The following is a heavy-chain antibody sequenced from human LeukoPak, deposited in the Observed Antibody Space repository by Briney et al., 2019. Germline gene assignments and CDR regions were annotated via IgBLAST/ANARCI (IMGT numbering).Heavy chain of an antibody. CDR2: ISAYNGDT. Sequence: ASVKVSCKASGYTFINSGISWVRQAPGQGLAWMGWISAYNGDTNYAQKFQGRVTMTTDTSTSTAYMELSSLRSEDTAVYYCARALARWLQLNAFDIWGQGTMVTASS. D-gene: IGHD5-24*01. V-gene: IGHV1-18*01. J-gene: IGHJ3*02. CDR1: GYTFINSG. CDR3: ARALARWLQLNAFDI.